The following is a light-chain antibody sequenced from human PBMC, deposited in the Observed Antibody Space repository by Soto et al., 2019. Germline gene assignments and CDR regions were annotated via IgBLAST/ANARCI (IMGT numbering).Light chain of an antibody. V-gene: IGKV1-39*01. CDR2: AAS. CDR1: QSISSY. J-gene: IGKJ3*01. CDR3: QQSHSIPFT. Sequence: DLQMTQSPSSLSASVGDRVTITCRASQSISSYLNWYQQKPGKAPKLLIYAASSLQSGVPLRFSGIGSGTNFTLTISSLQPEDFATYYCQQSHSIPFTFGPGTKVDIK.